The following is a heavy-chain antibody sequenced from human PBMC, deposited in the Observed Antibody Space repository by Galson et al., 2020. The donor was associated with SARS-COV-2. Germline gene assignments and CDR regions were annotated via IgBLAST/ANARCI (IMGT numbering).Heavy chain of an antibody. CDR2: IFSNDEK. D-gene: IGHD3-22*01. CDR3: ARAYYYDSSGYYADDAFDI. J-gene: IGHJ3*02. V-gene: IGHV2-26*01. Sequence: SGPTLVKPTETLTLTCTVSGFSLSNARMGVSWIRQPPGKALEWLAHIFSNDEKSYSTSLKSRPTISKDTSKSQVVLTMTNMDPVDTATYYCARAYYYDSSGYYADDAFDIWGQGTMVTVSS. CDR1: GFSLSNARMG.